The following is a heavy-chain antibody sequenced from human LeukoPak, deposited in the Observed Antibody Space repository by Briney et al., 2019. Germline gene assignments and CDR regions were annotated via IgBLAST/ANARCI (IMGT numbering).Heavy chain of an antibody. CDR2: ISYDGSNK. J-gene: IGHJ3*02. CDR3: ARDGGGAYCGGDCYFNDAFDI. V-gene: IGHV3-30*04. Sequence: QAGGSLRLSCAASGFTFSSYAMHWVRQAPGKGLEWVAVISYDGSNKYYADSVKGRFTISRDNSKNTLYLQMNSLRAEDTAVYYCARDGGGAYCGGDCYFNDAFDIWGQGTMVTVSS. CDR1: GFTFSSYA. D-gene: IGHD2-21*02.